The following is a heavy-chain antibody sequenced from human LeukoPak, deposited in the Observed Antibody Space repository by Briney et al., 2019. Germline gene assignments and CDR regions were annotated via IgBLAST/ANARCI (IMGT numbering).Heavy chain of an antibody. J-gene: IGHJ4*02. CDR2: ISYNGGNK. CDR3: ASALWFGRSDY. D-gene: IGHD3-10*01. CDR1: EFRFSHYA. Sequence: GGSLRLSCAAAEFRFSHYAIHWVRQAAGKGLEWVSLISYNGGNKYYADSVKGRFTISRDNSKNTLYLQMNSLRAEDTAVYYCASALWFGRSDYWGQGTLVTVSS. V-gene: IGHV3-30*04.